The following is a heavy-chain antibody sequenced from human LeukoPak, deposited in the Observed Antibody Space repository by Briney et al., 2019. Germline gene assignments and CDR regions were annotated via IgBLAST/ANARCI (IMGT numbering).Heavy chain of an antibody. V-gene: IGHV1-69*04. J-gene: IGHJ6*02. Sequence: ASVKVSCKASGGTFSSYAISWVRQAPGQGLEWMGRIIPILGIANYAQKFQGRVTITADKSTSTAYMELSSLRSEDTAVYYCARDHSCSGGSCYSYYYYYGMDVWGQGTTVTVSS. CDR1: GGTFSSYA. CDR3: ARDHSCSGGSCYSYYYYYGMDV. CDR2: IIPILGIA. D-gene: IGHD2-15*01.